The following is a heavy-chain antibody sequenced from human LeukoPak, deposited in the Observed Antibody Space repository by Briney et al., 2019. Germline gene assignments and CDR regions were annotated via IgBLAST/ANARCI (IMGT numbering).Heavy chain of an antibody. CDR3: ARDLQRITMVRGVTGYY. CDR1: GGTFSSYA. V-gene: IGHV1-18*01. Sequence: ASVKVSCKASGGTFSSYAISWVRQAPGQGLEWMGWISAYNGNTNYAQKLQGRVTMTTDTSTSTAYMELRSLRSDDTAVYYCARDLQRITMVRGVTGYYWGQGTLVTVSS. J-gene: IGHJ4*02. CDR2: ISAYNGNT. D-gene: IGHD3-10*01.